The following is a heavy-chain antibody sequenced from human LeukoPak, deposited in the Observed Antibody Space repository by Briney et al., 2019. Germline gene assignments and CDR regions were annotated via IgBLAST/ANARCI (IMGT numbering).Heavy chain of an antibody. Sequence: ASVNVSCKASGYTFTGYYMHWVRQAPGQGLEWMGWINPNSGGTNYAQKFQGRVTMTRDTSISTAYMEVSRLKSDDTAMFYCAIRPVNSVSDGFYWGQGTLVTVSS. J-gene: IGHJ4*02. CDR2: INPNSGGT. V-gene: IGHV1-2*02. CDR3: AIRPVNSVSDGFY. D-gene: IGHD2/OR15-2a*01. CDR1: GYTFTGYY.